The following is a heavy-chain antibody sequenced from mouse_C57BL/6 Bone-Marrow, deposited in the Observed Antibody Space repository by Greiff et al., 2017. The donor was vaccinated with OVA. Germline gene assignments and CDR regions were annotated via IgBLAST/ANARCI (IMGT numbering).Heavy chain of an antibody. V-gene: IGHV1-15*01. J-gene: IGHJ2*01. CDR2: IDPETGGT. CDR3: HYYGSSYDY. D-gene: IGHD1-1*01. CDR1: GYTFTDYE. Sequence: QVQLQQSGAELVRPGASVTLSCKASGYTFTDYEMHWVKQTPVHGLEWIGAIDPETGGTAYNQKFKGKAILTADKSSSTAYMELRSLTSEDSAVYYCHYYGSSYDYWGQGTTLTVSA.